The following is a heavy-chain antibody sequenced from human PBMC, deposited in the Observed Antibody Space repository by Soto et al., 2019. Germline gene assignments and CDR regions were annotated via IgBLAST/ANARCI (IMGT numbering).Heavy chain of an antibody. D-gene: IGHD2-15*01. V-gene: IGHV3-48*03. CDR3: DRRASG. Sequence: EVQLVESGGGLIQPGGSLRLSCAASGFTFSPSEMYWVRQAPGKGLEWVSYIHPSGQPIFYADSVKGRFTISRDNAKNSLYLQRSSLRAEDSAVYYCDRRASGWVHGTMVPVSS. J-gene: IGHJ3*01. CDR1: GFTFSPSE. CDR2: IHPSGQPI.